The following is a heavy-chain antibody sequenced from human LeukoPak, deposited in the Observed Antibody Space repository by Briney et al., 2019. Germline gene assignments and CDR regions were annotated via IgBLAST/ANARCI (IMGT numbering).Heavy chain of an antibody. D-gene: IGHD3-22*01. V-gene: IGHV3-11*01. Sequence: GGSLRLSCAASGFTFSDYYMSWIRQAPGKGLEWVSYISSSGSTIYYADSVKGRFTISRDNAKNSLYLQMNSLRAEETVVYYCARALVISTAGYELDPWGQGTLVTVSS. CDR2: ISSSGSTI. J-gene: IGHJ5*02. CDR3: ARALVISTAGYELDP. CDR1: GFTFSDYY.